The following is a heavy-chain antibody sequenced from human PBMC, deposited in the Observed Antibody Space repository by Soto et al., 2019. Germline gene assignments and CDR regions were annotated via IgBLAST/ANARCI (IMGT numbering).Heavy chain of an antibody. CDR1: GYTFTGYY. J-gene: IGHJ5*02. D-gene: IGHD2-2*01. Sequence: ASVKVSCKASGYTFTGYYMHWVRQAPGQGLEWMGWINPNSGVTNYAQKFQGRVTMTRDTSISTAYMELSRLRSDDTAVYYCASGSDLYCSSTSCSLLWFDPWGQGTLVTVSS. CDR3: ASGSDLYCSSTSCSLLWFDP. CDR2: INPNSGVT. V-gene: IGHV1-2*02.